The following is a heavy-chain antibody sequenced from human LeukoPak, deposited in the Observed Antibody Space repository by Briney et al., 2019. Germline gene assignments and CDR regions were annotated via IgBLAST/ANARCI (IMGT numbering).Heavy chain of an antibody. Sequence: GGSLRLSCAASGFTFNNYNMNWVRQAPGKALEWVSSITSSGAYIFYADSVKGRFTISRDNAKNSLYLQMNSLRAEDTAVYYCARSSGWLQHWYFDLWGRGTLVTVSS. CDR3: ARSSGWLQHWYFDL. CDR2: ITSSGAYI. D-gene: IGHD6-19*01. J-gene: IGHJ2*01. V-gene: IGHV3-21*01. CDR1: GFTFNNYN.